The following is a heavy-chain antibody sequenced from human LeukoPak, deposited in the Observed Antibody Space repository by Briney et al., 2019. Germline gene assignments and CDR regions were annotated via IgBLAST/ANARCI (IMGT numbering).Heavy chain of an antibody. J-gene: IGHJ4*02. CDR1: GYTFTGSY. CDR2: CNPNSGGT. V-gene: IGHV1-2*02. Sequence: ASVTVSCKSSGYTFTGSYIHWVRQPPAPGLEWMGWCNPNSGGTNDTQMFQGRVTRTMNTSISTAYMTLSSLKTDDTAVYYCAKYYYDSYEGYYFDYWGQGTLVTVSS. CDR3: AKYYYDSYEGYYFDY. D-gene: IGHD3-22*01.